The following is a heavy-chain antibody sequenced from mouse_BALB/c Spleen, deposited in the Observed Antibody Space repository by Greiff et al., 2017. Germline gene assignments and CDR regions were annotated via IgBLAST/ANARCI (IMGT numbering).Heavy chain of an antibody. D-gene: IGHD2-4*01. V-gene: IGHV2-6-7*01. CDR2: IWGDGST. CDR3: ARGLYDYDWNYAMDY. J-gene: IGHJ4*01. CDR1: GFSLTGYG. Sequence: QVTLKVSGPGLVAPSQSLSITCTVSGFSLTGYGVNWVRQPPGKGLEWLGMIWGDGSTDYNSALKSRLSISKDNSKSQVFLKMNSLQTDDTARYYCARGLYDYDWNYAMDYWGQGTSVTVSS.